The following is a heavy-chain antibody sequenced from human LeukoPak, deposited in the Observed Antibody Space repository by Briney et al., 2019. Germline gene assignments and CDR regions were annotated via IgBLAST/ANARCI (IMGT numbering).Heavy chain of an antibody. CDR3: ARVVVEVTDHFDY. V-gene: IGHV3-53*01. D-gene: IGHD2-15*01. CDR1: GLTVSGNY. CDR2: IYSSGDT. J-gene: IGHJ4*02. Sequence: GGSLRLSCEVSGLTVSGNYMSWVRQAPEKGLEWISIIYSSGDTYYADSLKGRFTISRDHSKNTLYLQMNNLRAEDTAVYYCARVVVEVTDHFDYWGQGTLVTVSS.